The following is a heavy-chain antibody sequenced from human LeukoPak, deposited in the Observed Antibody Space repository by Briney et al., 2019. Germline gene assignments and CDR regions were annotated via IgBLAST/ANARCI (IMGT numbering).Heavy chain of an antibody. D-gene: IGHD3-10*01. CDR2: IYYRGSA. CDR3: ARQTGVYYYMDV. Sequence: SETLSLTCTVSGASSSSYYGSWIRQPPGKGLEWIGYIYYRGSANYNPSLKSRVTISVDTSKNQISLRLTSVSAADTAVYYCARQTGVYYYMDVWGKGTTVTVSS. CDR1: GASSSSYY. J-gene: IGHJ6*03. V-gene: IGHV4-59*08.